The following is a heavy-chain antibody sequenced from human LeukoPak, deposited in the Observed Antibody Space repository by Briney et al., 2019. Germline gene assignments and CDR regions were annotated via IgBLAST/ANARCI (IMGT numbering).Heavy chain of an antibody. J-gene: IGHJ5*02. CDR1: GYTFTSYA. V-gene: IGHV1-3*01. CDR2: INAGNGNT. Sequence: ASVKVSCKASGYTFTSYAMHWVRQAPGQRLEWMRWINAGNGNTKYSQKFQGRVTITRDTSASTAYMELSSLRSEDTAVYYCARDGERDQVRNGFDPWGQGTLVTVSS. D-gene: IGHD3-10*01. CDR3: ARDGERDQVRNGFDP.